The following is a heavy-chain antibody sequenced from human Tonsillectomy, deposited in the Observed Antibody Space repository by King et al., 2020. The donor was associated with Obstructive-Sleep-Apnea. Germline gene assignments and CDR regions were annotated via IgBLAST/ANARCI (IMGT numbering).Heavy chain of an antibody. Sequence: VQLQESGPGLVKSSETLSLTCAVSGASISSYYWNWIRQPPGKGLEWIGNIFYSGRIKYNPSLKSRVSISVDTSKNQFSLNLSSVTAADTAVYYCAREGCSTEANWFDHWGQGTLVTVSS. J-gene: IGHJ5*02. CDR2: IFYSGRI. V-gene: IGHV4-59*01. CDR3: AREGCSTEANWFDH. CDR1: GASISSYY. D-gene: IGHD2-2*01.